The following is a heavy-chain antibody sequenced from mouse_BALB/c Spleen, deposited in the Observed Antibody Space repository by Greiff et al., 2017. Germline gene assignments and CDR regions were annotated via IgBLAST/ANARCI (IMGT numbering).Heavy chain of an antibody. CDR2: IRNKANGYTT. CDR3: ARGNWDLAY. CDR1: GFTFTDYY. Sequence: EVQLVESGGGLVQPGGSLRLSCATSGFTFTDYYMSWVRQPPGKALEWLGFIRNKANGYTTEYSASVKGRFTISRDNSQSILYLQMNTLRAEDSATYYCARGNWDLAYWGQGTLVTVSA. V-gene: IGHV7-3*02. J-gene: IGHJ3*01. D-gene: IGHD4-1*01.